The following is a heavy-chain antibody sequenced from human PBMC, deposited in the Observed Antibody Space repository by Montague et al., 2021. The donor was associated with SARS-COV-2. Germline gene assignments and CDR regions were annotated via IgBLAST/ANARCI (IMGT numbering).Heavy chain of an antibody. CDR2: ISGSGGST. CDR1: GFTFSSYA. D-gene: IGHD6-13*01. V-gene: IGHV3-23*01. Sequence: SLRLSCAASGFTFSSYAMSWVRQAPGKGLEWVSAISGSGGSTYYADSVKGRFTISRDNSKNTLYLQMNSLRAEDTAVYYCAKVGSSWYHGYYYGMDVWGQGTTVTASS. J-gene: IGHJ6*02. CDR3: AKVGSSWYHGYYYGMDV.